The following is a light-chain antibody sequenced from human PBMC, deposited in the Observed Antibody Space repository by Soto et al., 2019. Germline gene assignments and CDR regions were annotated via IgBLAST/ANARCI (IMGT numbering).Light chain of an antibody. CDR1: QSVSSSY. CDR3: QQYGSSPET. CDR2: GAA. J-gene: IGKJ1*01. V-gene: IGKV3-20*01. Sequence: EIVLTQSPGTLSFSPGERATLSCRAGQSVSSSYLAWYQQKPGQAPRLLIYGAASRATGIPDRFSGSGSGTDFTLTISRLEPEDFAVYYCQQYGSSPETFGQGTKVEIK.